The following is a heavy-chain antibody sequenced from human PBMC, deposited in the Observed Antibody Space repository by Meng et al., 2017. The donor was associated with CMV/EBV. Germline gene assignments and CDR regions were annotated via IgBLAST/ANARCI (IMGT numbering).Heavy chain of an antibody. J-gene: IGHJ4*02. V-gene: IGHV4-39*01. CDR2: IYYSGST. CDR3: ARHKGASSSWRGGFDY. D-gene: IGHD6-13*01. Sequence: SETLSLTCTVSGGSISGSSYYWGWTRQPPGKGLEWIGSIYYSGSTYYNPSLKSRVTISVDTSKNQFSLKLSSVTAADTAVYYCARHKGASSSWRGGFDYWGQGTLVTVSS. CDR1: GGSISGSSYY.